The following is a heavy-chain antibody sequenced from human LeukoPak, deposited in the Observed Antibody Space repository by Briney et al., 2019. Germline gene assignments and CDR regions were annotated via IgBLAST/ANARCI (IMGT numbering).Heavy chain of an antibody. D-gene: IGHD3-3*01. CDR2: MNPNSGNT. CDR3: ARYPNYDFWSGYYYGMDV. CDR1: GGTFSSYA. Sequence: ASVKVSCKASGGTFSSYAISWVRQATGQGLEWMGWMNPNSGNTGYAQKFQGRVTMTRNTSISTAYMELSSLRSEDTAVYYCARYPNYDFWSGYYYGMDVWGQGTTVTVSS. J-gene: IGHJ6*02. V-gene: IGHV1-8*02.